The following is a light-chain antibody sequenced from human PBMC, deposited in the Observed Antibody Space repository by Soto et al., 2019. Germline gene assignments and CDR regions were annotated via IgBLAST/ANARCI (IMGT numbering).Light chain of an antibody. CDR2: DTS. Sequence: EFVKTQSPVTLSGWAVEGVTXSCRASQGIGDTLAWYQHKPGQSRRLLIYDTSTRATGVPARSSASRYGPEFTLTINSLQSEDFAIYYCHPYSIWRLTYGGGTKVDIK. V-gene: IGKV3-15*01. CDR3: HPYSIWRLT. CDR1: QGIGDT. J-gene: IGKJ4*01.